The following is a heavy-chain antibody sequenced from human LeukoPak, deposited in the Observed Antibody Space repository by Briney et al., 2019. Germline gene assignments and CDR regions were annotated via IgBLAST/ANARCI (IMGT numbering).Heavy chain of an antibody. D-gene: IGHD5-18*01. CDR3: AREGGRYSYGYDPLDY. Sequence: GRSLRLSCAASGFTFSSYGMHWVRQAPGKGLEWVAVIWYDGSNKYYADSVKGRFTISRDNSENTLYLQMNSLRAEDTAVYYCAREGGRYSYGYDPLDYWGQGTLVTVSS. CDR1: GFTFSSYG. V-gene: IGHV3-33*01. J-gene: IGHJ4*02. CDR2: IWYDGSNK.